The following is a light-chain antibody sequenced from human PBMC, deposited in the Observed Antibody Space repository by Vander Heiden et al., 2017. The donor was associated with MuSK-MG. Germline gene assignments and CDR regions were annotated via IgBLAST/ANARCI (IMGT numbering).Light chain of an antibody. J-gene: IGKJ4*01. CDR3: QEYNSVSLT. CDR1: QDITNS. Sequence: DVQMTQFPSSLSASAGDRVTITCRASQDITNSLAWYQQKPGRVPQLLIYAASALKSGVPSRFSGSGSGTDFTLTITILEPEDVATYYCQEYNSVSLTFGGGTKVEIK. CDR2: AAS. V-gene: IGKV1-27*01.